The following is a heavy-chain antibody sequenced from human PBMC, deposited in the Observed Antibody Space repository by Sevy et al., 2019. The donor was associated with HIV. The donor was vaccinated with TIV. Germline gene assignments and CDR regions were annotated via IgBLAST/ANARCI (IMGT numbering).Heavy chain of an antibody. D-gene: IGHD2-15*01. V-gene: IGHV3-53*01. J-gene: IGHJ6*03. CDR3: ARDGVDYYYYYMDV. Sequence: GGYLRLSCAASGFTVSSNYMSWVRQAPGKGLEWVSVIYSGGSTYYADSVKGRFTISRDNSKNTPYLQMNSLRAEDTAVYYCARDGVDYYYYYMDVWGKGTTVTVSS. CDR1: GFTVSSNY. CDR2: IYSGGST.